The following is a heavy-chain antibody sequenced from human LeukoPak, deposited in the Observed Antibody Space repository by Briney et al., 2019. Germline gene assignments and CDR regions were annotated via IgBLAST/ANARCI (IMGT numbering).Heavy chain of an antibody. J-gene: IGHJ3*02. CDR1: GFTVSSNY. CDR2: IYSGGST. Sequence: GVSLRLSCAASGFTVSSNYMSWVRQAPGKGLEWVSVIYSGGSTYYADSVKGRFTISRDNSKNTLYLQMNSLRAEDTAVYYCARESAARDAFDIWGQGTMVTVSS. CDR3: ARESAARDAFDI. D-gene: IGHD2-15*01. V-gene: IGHV3-53*01.